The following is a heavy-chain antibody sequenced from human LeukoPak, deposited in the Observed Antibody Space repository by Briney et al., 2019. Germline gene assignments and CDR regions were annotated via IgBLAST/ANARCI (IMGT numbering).Heavy chain of an antibody. CDR3: AKYSLEWLLYPHYYMDV. Sequence: GGSLRLSCAASGFTFSSYGMHWVRQAPGKGMEWVALIRYDGSNKYYADSVKGRFTISRDNSKNTLYLQMNSLRAEDTAVYYCAKYSLEWLLYPHYYMDVWGKGTTVTVSS. D-gene: IGHD3-3*01. V-gene: IGHV3-30*02. CDR1: GFTFSSYG. J-gene: IGHJ6*03. CDR2: IRYDGSNK.